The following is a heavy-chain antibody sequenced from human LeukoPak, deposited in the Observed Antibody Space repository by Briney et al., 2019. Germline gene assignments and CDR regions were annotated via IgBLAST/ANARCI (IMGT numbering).Heavy chain of an antibody. CDR1: GYTFTSYG. D-gene: IGHD6-13*01. CDR3: AIHRIAAAGINPFYFDY. Sequence: ASVKVSCKASGYTFTSYGISWVRQAPGQGLEWMGWVSAYNGNTNYAQKLQGRVTMTTDTSTSTAYMELRSLRSDDTAVYYCAIHRIAAAGINPFYFDYWGQGTLVTVSS. CDR2: VSAYNGNT. J-gene: IGHJ4*02. V-gene: IGHV1-18*01.